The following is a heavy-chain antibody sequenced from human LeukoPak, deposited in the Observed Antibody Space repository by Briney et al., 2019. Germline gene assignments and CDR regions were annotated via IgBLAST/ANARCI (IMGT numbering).Heavy chain of an antibody. J-gene: IGHJ5*02. CDR2: IWYDGSNK. V-gene: IGHV3-33*01. D-gene: IGHD4-17*01. CDR3: ARERRSGNTVTWFDP. CDR1: GFTFSSYG. Sequence: GSLRLSCAASGFTFSSYGMHWVRPAPGKGLEWVAVIWYDGSNKYYADSVKGRFTISRDNSKNTLYLQMNSLRAEDTAVYYCARERRSGNTVTWFDPWGQGTLVTVSS.